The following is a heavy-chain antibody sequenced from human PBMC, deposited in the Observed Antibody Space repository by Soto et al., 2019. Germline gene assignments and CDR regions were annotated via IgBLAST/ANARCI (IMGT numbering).Heavy chain of an antibody. CDR3: ARGDPRFLEWLRD. J-gene: IGHJ4*02. V-gene: IGHV1-8*01. D-gene: IGHD3-3*01. CDR1: GYTFTSYD. CDR2: MNPNSGNT. Sequence: QVQLVQSGAEVKKPGASVKVSCKASGYTFTSYDINRGRQATGQGLEWMGGMNPNSGNTGYGQKIQGRLTMTSNTYISPAYMELSSLRSEDAAVYYCARGDPRFLEWLRDWGQGTLVTVSS.